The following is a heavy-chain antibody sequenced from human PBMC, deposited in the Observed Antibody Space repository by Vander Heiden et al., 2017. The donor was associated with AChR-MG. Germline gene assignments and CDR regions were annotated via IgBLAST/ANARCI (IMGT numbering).Heavy chain of an antibody. D-gene: IGHD6-6*01. CDR1: GGSISSSSYY. CDR3: ARDSGYSSSSYYYYGMDV. Sequence: QLQLQESGPGLVQPSETLSLTCTVSGGSISSSSYYWGWIRQPEGKGLEWIGSIYYSGSTYYNPSLKNRVTISVDTSKNQFSLKLGSVTAADTAVYYCARDSGYSSSSYYYYGMDVWGQGTTVTVSS. J-gene: IGHJ6*02. V-gene: IGHV4-39*01. CDR2: IYYSGST.